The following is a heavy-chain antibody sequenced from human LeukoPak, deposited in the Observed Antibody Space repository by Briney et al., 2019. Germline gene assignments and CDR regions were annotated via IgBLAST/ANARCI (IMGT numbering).Heavy chain of an antibody. CDR2: ISYDGSNK. V-gene: IGHV3-30-3*01. CDR1: GFTFSSFW. CDR3: ARSQVYSSSWYLGY. J-gene: IGHJ4*02. D-gene: IGHD6-13*01. Sequence: GGSLRLSCAASGFTFSSFWMTWVRQAPGKGLEWVAVISYDGSNKYYADSVKGRFTISRDNSKNTLYLQMNSLRAEDTAVYYCARSQVYSSSWYLGYWGQGTLVTVSP.